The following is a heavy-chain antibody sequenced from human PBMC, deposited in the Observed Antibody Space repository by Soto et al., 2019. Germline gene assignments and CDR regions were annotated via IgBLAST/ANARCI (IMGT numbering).Heavy chain of an antibody. CDR2: ISCDGSNK. V-gene: IGHV3-30-3*01. CDR3: ARVRSSSGRAHFDY. Sequence: QVQLVESGGGVVQPGRSLRLSCAASGFTFSSYVMHWVRQAPGKGLEWVAVISCDGSNKYYADSVKGRFTISRDNSKNTLYQQMNSLRAEDTAVYYCARVRSSSGRAHFDYWGQGTLVTVSS. D-gene: IGHD2-15*01. J-gene: IGHJ4*02. CDR1: GFTFSSYV.